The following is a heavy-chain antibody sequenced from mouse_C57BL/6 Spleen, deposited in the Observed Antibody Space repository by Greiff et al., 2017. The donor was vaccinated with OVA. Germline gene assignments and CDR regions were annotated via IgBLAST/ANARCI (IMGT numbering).Heavy chain of an antibody. CDR2: INPSNGGT. D-gene: IGHD1-1*01. J-gene: IGHJ2*01. CDR3: AREGDNYYGSSRLDY. V-gene: IGHV1-53*01. Sequence: QVQLQQSGTELVKPGASVKLSCKASGYTFTSYWMHWVKQRPGQGLEWIGNINPSNGGTNYNEKFKSKATLTVDKSSSTAYMQLSSLTSEDSAVYYCAREGDNYYGSSRLDYWGQGTTLTVSS. CDR1: GYTFTSYW.